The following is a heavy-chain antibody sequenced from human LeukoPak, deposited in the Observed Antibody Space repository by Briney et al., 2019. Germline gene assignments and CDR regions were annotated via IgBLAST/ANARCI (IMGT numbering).Heavy chain of an antibody. CDR1: GYIFTNYW. V-gene: IGHV5-10-1*01. Sequence: GESLKISCYGSGYIFTNYWISWVRQMPGKGLEWMGRINPSNSYSQYNPSLQGHVTFSVDKSIATVHLQWTTLRASDTAIYYCARGGWLDDYWGQGTLVTVSS. CDR2: INPSNSYS. CDR3: ARGGWLDDY. D-gene: IGHD6-19*01. J-gene: IGHJ4*02.